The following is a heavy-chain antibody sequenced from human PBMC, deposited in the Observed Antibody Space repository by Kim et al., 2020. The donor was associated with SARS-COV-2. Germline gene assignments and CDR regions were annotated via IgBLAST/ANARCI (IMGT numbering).Heavy chain of an antibody. Sequence: GGSLRLSCTASGFTFGDYAMSWVRQAPGKGLEWVGFIRSKAYGGTTEYAASVKGRFTISRDDSKSIAYLQMNSLKTEDTAVYYCTRVSGLPQAYNYYGMDVWGQGTTVTVSS. CDR1: GFTFGDYA. J-gene: IGHJ6*02. CDR3: TRVSGLPQAYNYYGMDV. D-gene: IGHD2-21*01. V-gene: IGHV3-49*04. CDR2: IRSKAYGGTT.